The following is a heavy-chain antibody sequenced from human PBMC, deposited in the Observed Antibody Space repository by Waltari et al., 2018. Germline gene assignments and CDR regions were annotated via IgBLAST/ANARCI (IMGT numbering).Heavy chain of an antibody. Sequence: QVQLVESGGGVVQPGRSLRLSCAPPGFTFSNWIIHWVRQAPGKGLEWVAAMSYDGISTYYADSVKGRFTIGGDDSKNTVYLQINSLRPEDTAIYYCAREGGTSGYSGYFDYWGQGTLVTVSS. V-gene: IGHV3-30*01. D-gene: IGHD2-15*01. CDR2: MSYDGIST. CDR3: AREGGTSGYSGYFDY. J-gene: IGHJ4*02. CDR1: GFTFSNWI.